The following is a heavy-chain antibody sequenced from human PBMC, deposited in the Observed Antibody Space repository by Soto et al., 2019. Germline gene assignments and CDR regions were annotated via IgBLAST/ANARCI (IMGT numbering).Heavy chain of an antibody. CDR2: ISYDGSNK. Sequence: GGSLRLSCAASGFTFSSYAMHWVRQAPGKGLEWVAGISYDGSNKYYADSVKGRFTISRDNSKNTLYLQMNSLRAEDTAVYYCARDLRGSSWYSGWTNYYYYGMDVWGQGTTVTVSS. D-gene: IGHD6-13*01. J-gene: IGHJ6*02. CDR1: GFTFSSYA. V-gene: IGHV3-30-3*01. CDR3: ARDLRGSSWYSGWTNYYYYGMDV.